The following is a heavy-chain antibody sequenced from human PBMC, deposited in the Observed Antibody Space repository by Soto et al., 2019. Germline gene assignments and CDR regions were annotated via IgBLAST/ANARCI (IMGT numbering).Heavy chain of an antibody. CDR1: GGTFSSYA. V-gene: IGHV1-69*13. J-gene: IGHJ5*02. CDR3: GSHPALYYYDSSGRGAWFDP. CDR2: IIPIFGTA. Sequence: SVTVSCTASGGTFSSYAISWVRQAPGQGLEWMGGIIPIFGTANYAQKFQGRVTITADESTSTAYMELSSLRSEDTAVYYCGSHPALYYYDSSGRGAWFDPWGQGTLVTVSS. D-gene: IGHD3-22*01.